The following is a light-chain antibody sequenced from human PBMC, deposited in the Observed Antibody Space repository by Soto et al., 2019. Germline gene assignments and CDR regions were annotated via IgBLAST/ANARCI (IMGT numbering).Light chain of an antibody. CDR3: QQHINWPLT. CDR1: QTVSSS. Sequence: EIVLTQSPATLSLSPGERATLSCRASQTVSSSLAWYQQKPGQAPRLLIYEVSHRATGIPARFSGSGSGADFTLTISSLEPGDFALYYCQQHINWPLTFGGGTKV. CDR2: EVS. J-gene: IGKJ4*01. V-gene: IGKV3-11*01.